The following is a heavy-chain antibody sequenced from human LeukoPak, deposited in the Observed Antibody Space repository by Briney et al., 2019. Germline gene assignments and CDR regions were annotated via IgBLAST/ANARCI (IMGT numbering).Heavy chain of an antibody. Sequence: GASVKVTCRASGYTFTGYYMHWVRQGPGQGLEWMGWINPNSGGTNYAQKFQGWVTMTRNTSISTAYMELSSLRSEDTAVYYCARGPYYYYGMNVWGQGTTVTVSS. CDR3: ARGPYYYYGMNV. V-gene: IGHV1-2*04. CDR1: GYTFTGYY. J-gene: IGHJ6*02. CDR2: INPNSGGT.